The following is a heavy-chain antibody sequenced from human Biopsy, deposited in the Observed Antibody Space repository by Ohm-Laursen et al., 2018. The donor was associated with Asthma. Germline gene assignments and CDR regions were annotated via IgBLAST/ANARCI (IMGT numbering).Heavy chain of an antibody. V-gene: IGHV3-30*18. J-gene: IGHJ3*02. CDR2: MSFDGRQT. CDR3: AKERYYDFWSGYPI. D-gene: IGHD3-3*01. CDR1: GFTFSSYS. Sequence: SLRLSCAASGFTFSSYSMNWVRQAPGKGLEWVAVMSFDGRQTYYADSVKGRFTISRDNSKSTLYLQMNSLRAEDTAVYYCAKERYYDFWSGYPIWGQGTMVTVSS.